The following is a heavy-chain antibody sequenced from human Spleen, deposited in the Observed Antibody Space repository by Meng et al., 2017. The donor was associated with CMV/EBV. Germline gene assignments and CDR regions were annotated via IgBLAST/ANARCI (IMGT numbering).Heavy chain of an antibody. Sequence: QVQLGQSGAGVRQPGSSVKVSCKASGGTFSSYAMHWVRQATGKGLEWVAVISYDGSNKYYADSVKGRFTISRDNSKNTLYLQMNSLRAEDTAVYYCARDPAVAGTRYFQHWGQGTLVTVSS. D-gene: IGHD6-19*01. J-gene: IGHJ1*01. V-gene: IGHV3-30-3*01. CDR3: ARDPAVAGTRYFQH. CDR1: GGTFSSYA. CDR2: ISYDGSNK.